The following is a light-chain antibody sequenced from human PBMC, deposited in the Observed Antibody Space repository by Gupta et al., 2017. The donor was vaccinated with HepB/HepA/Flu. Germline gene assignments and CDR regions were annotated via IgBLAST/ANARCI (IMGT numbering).Light chain of an antibody. J-gene: IGLJ2*01. CDR1: SSDAGSYNR. CDR3: SSYTSSSTVA. CDR2: EVS. V-gene: IGLV2-18*02. Sequence: QSALPQPPSVSGSPGQSVTISCTGTSSDAGSYNRVSWFQQPPGTAPKLIISEVSNRPSGVPDRFSGSKAGNTASLTISGLQAEDEADYYCSSYTSSSTVAFGGGTKLTVL.